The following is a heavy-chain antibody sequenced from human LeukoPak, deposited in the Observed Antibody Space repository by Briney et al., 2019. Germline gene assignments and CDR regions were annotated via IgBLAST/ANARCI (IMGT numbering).Heavy chain of an antibody. V-gene: IGHV1-69*06. Sequence: SVKVSCKASGGTFSSYAISWVRQAPGQGLEWMGGIIPIFGTANYAQKFQGRVTITADKSTSTAYMELSSLRSEDTAVYYCARSGLRSVGLLFLNFDYWGQGTLVTVSS. CDR2: IIPIFGTA. CDR1: GGTFSSYA. J-gene: IGHJ4*02. D-gene: IGHD2-21*02. CDR3: ARSGLRSVGLLFLNFDY.